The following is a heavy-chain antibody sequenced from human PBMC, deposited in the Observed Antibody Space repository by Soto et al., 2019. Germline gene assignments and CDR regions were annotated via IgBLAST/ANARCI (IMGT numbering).Heavy chain of an antibody. CDR2: IYYSGST. V-gene: IGHV4-31*02. Sequence: SLTCTVSGGSISSGGYYWSWIRQHPGKGLEWIGYIYYSGSTYYNPSLKSRVTISVDTSKNQFSLKLSSVTAADTAVYYCARGASSGYNWFDPWGQGTLVTVSS. D-gene: IGHD6-19*01. J-gene: IGHJ5*02. CDR3: ARGASSGYNWFDP. CDR1: GGSISSGGYY.